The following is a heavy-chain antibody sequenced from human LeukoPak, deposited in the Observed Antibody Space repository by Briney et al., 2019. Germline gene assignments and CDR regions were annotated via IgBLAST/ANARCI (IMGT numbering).Heavy chain of an antibody. J-gene: IGHJ4*02. V-gene: IGHV5-51*01. CDR3: ARTGYTSGWYVGSFDY. D-gene: IGHD6-19*01. CDR1: GYSFTSYW. CDR2: IYPGDSDT. Sequence: GESLKISCKGSGYSFTSYWIGWVRQMPGKGLEWMGIIYPGDSDTRYSPSFQGQVTISADKSISTAYLQWSSLKASDTAMYYCARTGYTSGWYVGSFDYWGQGTLVTVSS.